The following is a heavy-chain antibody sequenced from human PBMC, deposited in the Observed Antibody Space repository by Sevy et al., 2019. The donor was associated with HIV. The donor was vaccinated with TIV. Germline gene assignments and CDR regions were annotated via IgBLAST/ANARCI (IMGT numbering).Heavy chain of an antibody. J-gene: IGHJ3*02. CDR2: INPNSGGT. D-gene: IGHD3-22*01. Sequence: ASVKVSCKASGYTFTDYFIHWVRQAPGQGLEWMGWINPNSGGTNYAQRFRGRVTMTRDTSISTAYMELGRLRSDDTAVYYCASLSGYYYDSSRYYNTDAFDIWGQGTMVTVSS. V-gene: IGHV1-2*02. CDR1: GYTFTDYF. CDR3: ASLSGYYYDSSRYYNTDAFDI.